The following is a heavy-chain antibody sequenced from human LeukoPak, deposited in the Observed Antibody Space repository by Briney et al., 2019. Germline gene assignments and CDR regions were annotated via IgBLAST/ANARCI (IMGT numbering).Heavy chain of an antibody. CDR2: IYNVGSNE. D-gene: IGHD2-8*01. CDR1: GFTFSSYG. J-gene: IGHJ6*03. Sequence: RGSLRLSCAASGFTFSSYGMHWVRQAPGKGLEWVAYIYNVGSNEHYADSVKGPLTISRDSSKNILYLQMNSVRAEDTAVYYCAKDRCSNGIGCYYYYMDVWGKGTTVTISS. V-gene: IGHV3-30*02. CDR3: AKDRCSNGIGCYYYYMDV.